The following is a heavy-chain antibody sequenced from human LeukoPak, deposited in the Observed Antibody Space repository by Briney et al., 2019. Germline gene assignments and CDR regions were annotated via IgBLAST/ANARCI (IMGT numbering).Heavy chain of an antibody. D-gene: IGHD1-26*01. CDR2: INHSRST. V-gene: IGHV4-34*01. J-gene: IGHJ4*02. CDR3: ARGGPLSGSYYGPIDY. CDR1: GGSFSGYY. Sequence: PSETLSLTCAVYGGSFSGYYWSWIRKPPGKGLEWIGEINHSRSTNYNPSLKSRVTISVDTSKNQFSLKLSSVTAADTAVYYCARGGPLSGSYYGPIDYGGQGTLATVSS.